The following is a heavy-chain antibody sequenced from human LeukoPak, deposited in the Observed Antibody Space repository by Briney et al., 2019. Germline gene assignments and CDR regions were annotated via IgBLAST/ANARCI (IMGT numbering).Heavy chain of an antibody. Sequence: GGSLRLSCAASGFTVSSNYMSWVRQAPGKGLEWVSVIYSGGSTYYADSVKGRFTISRDNSKNTLYPQMNSLRAEDTAVYYCARTYYYDSSGYHTPSYYFDYWGQGTLVTVSS. CDR1: GFTVSSNY. V-gene: IGHV3-53*01. CDR3: ARTYYYDSSGYHTPSYYFDY. J-gene: IGHJ4*02. CDR2: IYSGGST. D-gene: IGHD3-22*01.